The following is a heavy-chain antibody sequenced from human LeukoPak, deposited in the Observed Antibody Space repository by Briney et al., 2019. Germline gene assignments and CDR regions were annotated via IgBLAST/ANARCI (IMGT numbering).Heavy chain of an antibody. D-gene: IGHD6-13*01. CDR2: ISYNGGTI. Sequence: GGSLRLSCAASGFNFVDYAMHWVRQVPGKGLEWVSGISYNGGTIVYADYVKGRFTISRDNARNPLFLQMNSLRADDTAVYYCARTAIAAAAFGYGGQGTLVTVSS. J-gene: IGHJ4*02. CDR3: ARTAIAAAAFGY. V-gene: IGHV3-9*01. CDR1: GFNFVDYA.